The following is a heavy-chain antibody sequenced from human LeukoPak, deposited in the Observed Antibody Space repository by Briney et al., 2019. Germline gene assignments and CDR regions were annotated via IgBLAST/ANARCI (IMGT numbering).Heavy chain of an antibody. CDR3: ASQLGDASDI. CDR2: ISSSSSTI. Sequence: GGSLRLSCAASGFTFSSYSMNWVRQAPGKGLEWVSYISSSSSTIYYADSVKGRFTISRDNGKNSLYLQMNSLRAEDTAVYYCASQLGDASDIWGQGTMSPSL. CDR1: GFTFSSYS. D-gene: IGHD6-13*01. V-gene: IGHV3-48*01. J-gene: IGHJ3*02.